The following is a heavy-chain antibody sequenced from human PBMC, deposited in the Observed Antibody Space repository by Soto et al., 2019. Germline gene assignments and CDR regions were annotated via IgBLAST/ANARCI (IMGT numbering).Heavy chain of an antibody. D-gene: IGHD3-16*02. CDR2: IYYSGST. Sequence: LSLTCTVSGGSISSSSYYWGWIRQPPGKGLEWIGSIYYSGSTYYNPSLKSRVTISVDTSKNQFSLKLSSVTAADTAVYYCARGFFRYFDYWGQGTLVTVSS. J-gene: IGHJ4*02. CDR1: GGSISSSSYY. CDR3: ARGFFRYFDY. V-gene: IGHV4-39*07.